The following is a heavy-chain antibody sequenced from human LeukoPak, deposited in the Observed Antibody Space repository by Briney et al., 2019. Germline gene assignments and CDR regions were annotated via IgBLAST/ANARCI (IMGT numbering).Heavy chain of an antibody. CDR2: IYPGDSDT. CDR3: ARINYYGSGNWFDP. Sequence: GESLKISCKGSGYSFTSYWIVWVRRMPGKGLEWMGIIYPGDSDTIYSPSFQGRVTISADKSISTAYLQWSSLKASDTAMYYCARINYYGSGNWFDPWGQGTLVTVSS. V-gene: IGHV5-51*01. D-gene: IGHD3-10*01. CDR1: GYSFTSYW. J-gene: IGHJ5*02.